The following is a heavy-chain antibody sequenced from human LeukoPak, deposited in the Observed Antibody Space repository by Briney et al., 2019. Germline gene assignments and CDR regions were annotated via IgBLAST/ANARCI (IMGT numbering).Heavy chain of an antibody. J-gene: IGHJ4*02. CDR3: ARDQTRLDAGIVGATLTPNDY. D-gene: IGHD1-26*01. V-gene: IGHV1-3*01. Sequence: ASVKVSCKASGYTFTSYAMHWVRQAPGQRLEWMGWINAGNGNTKYSQKFQGRVTITRDTSASTAYMELSSLRSDDTAVYYCARDQTRLDAGIVGATLTPNDYWGQGTLVTVSS. CDR2: INAGNGNT. CDR1: GYTFTSYA.